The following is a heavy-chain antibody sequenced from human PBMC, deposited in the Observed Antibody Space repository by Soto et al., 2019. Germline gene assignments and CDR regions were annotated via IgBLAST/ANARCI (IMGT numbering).Heavy chain of an antibody. J-gene: IGHJ5*02. Sequence: KPSETLSLTATVPVGPITGGVSSGSWIRNPPGKGLEWIGYIYYSGSTYYNPSLKSRVTISVDTSKNQFSLKLSSVTAADTAVYYCARVGVAAAGPPINWFDPWGQGTLVTVSS. CDR1: VGPITGGVSS. D-gene: IGHD6-13*01. V-gene: IGHV4-30-4*01. CDR3: ARVGVAAAGPPINWFDP. CDR2: IYYSGST.